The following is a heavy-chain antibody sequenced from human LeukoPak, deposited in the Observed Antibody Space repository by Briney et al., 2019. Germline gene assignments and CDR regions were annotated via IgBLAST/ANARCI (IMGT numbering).Heavy chain of an antibody. CDR2: INHSGST. Sequence: SETLSLTCAVYGGSFSGYYWSWIRQPPGKGLEWIGEINHSGSTNCNPSLKSRVTISVDTSKNQFSLKLSSVTAADTAVYYCARLYYYGSGSYYKALYYFDYWGQGTLVTVSS. D-gene: IGHD3-10*01. CDR1: GGSFSGYY. J-gene: IGHJ4*02. V-gene: IGHV4-34*01. CDR3: ARLYYYGSGSYYKALYYFDY.